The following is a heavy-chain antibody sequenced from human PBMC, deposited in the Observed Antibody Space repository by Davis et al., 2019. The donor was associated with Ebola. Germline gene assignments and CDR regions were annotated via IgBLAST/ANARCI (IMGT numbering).Heavy chain of an antibody. CDR2: INPSGGST. J-gene: IGHJ3*02. CDR1: GYTFTSYY. Sequence: ASVKVSCKASGYTFTSYYMHWVRQAPGQGLEWMGIINPSGGSTSYAQKFQGRVTMTTDTSTSTAYMELRSLRSDDTAVYYCARDPGPDAFDIWGQGTMVTVSS. V-gene: IGHV1-46*01. CDR3: ARDPGPDAFDI.